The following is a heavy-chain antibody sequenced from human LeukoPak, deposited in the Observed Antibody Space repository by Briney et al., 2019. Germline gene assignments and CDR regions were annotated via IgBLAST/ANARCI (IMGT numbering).Heavy chain of an antibody. CDR2: INPNSGVT. J-gene: IGHJ3*02. D-gene: IGHD3-16*01. Sequence: ASVKVSCKASGYTFIGYYMHWVRQAPGQGLEWMGWINPNSGVTNYAQKFQDRVTMTRDTSISTAYMELSRLRSDDTAVYYCARGGLYYVWDAFDIWGQGTMVTASS. V-gene: IGHV1-2*02. CDR1: GYTFIGYY. CDR3: ARGGLYYVWDAFDI.